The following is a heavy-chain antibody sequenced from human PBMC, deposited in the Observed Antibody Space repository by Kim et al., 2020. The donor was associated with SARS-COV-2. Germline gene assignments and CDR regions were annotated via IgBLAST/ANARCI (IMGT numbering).Heavy chain of an antibody. J-gene: IGHJ4*02. CDR1: GFTFSSYG. D-gene: IGHD3-16*01. CDR2: ISYDGSNK. CDR3: AKPGLTLYYFDY. Sequence: GGSLRLSCAASGFTFSSYGMHWVRQAPGKGLEWVAVISYDGSNKYYADSVKGRFTISRDNSKNTLYLQMNSLRAEDTAVYYCAKPGLTLYYFDYWGQGTLVTVSS. V-gene: IGHV3-30*18.